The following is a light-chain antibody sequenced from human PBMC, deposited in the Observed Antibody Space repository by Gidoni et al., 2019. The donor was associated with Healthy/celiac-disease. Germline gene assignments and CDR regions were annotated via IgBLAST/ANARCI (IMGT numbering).Light chain of an antibody. Sequence: RLLIDAASNRATGIPARVSGSGSGTDFTLTISSLEPEAVAVYSCHQRRNWSWTFGQGTKVEIK. V-gene: IGKV3-11*01. CDR2: AAS. J-gene: IGKJ1*01. CDR3: HQRRNWSWT.